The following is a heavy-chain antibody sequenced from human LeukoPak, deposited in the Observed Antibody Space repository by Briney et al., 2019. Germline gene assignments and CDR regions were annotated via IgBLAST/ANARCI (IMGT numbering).Heavy chain of an antibody. V-gene: IGHV3-23*01. CDR2: ISGSGGNT. Sequence: GGSLRLSCAASRFTFRSYAMDWLRQAPEKAREWVSAISGSGGNTYYSDSVKGRFSISSDHSKTTLFLQMNSLRAEDTAVYYCAKDLHDYGNYVGWFDSWGQGTLVTVSS. D-gene: IGHD4-11*01. J-gene: IGHJ5*01. CDR3: AKDLHDYGNYVGWFDS. CDR1: RFTFRSYA.